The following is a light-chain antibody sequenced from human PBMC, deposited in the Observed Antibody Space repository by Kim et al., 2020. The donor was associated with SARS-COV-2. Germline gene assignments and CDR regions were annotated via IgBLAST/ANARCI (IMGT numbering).Light chain of an antibody. Sequence: GQSVTISCTGTSSDVGGYNFVSWYQKHPGKAPKLIIYDVSKWPSGVPDRFSGAKSGTTASLTISGLQAEDEADYYCCSYAGTSIGIFGGGTKLTVL. J-gene: IGLJ2*01. CDR3: CSYAGTSIGI. CDR2: DVS. V-gene: IGLV2-11*03. CDR1: SSDVGGYNF.